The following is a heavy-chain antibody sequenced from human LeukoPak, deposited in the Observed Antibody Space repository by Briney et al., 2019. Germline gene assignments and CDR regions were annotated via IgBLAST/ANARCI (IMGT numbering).Heavy chain of an antibody. CDR3: AKDETLAVAGTFDY. Sequence: GGSLRLSCAASGFTFCSYAMSWVRQAPGKGVGWGSGISGSGGSTYYADSVKGRFTISRDNSKNTLYLQMNSLRADDTAVYYCAKDETLAVAGTFDYWGQGILVTVSS. CDR2: ISGSGGST. CDR1: GFTFCSYA. D-gene: IGHD6-19*01. V-gene: IGHV3-23*01. J-gene: IGHJ4*02.